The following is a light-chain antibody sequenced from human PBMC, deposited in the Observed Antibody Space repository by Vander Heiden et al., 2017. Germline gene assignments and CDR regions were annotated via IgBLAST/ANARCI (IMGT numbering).Light chain of an antibody. Sequence: QSALPQPASVSGSPGQSTTISCTGTSSDVGGYNYVPGYPQHPGKAPKLIIYDVSDRPSGVSNRFSGSKSGITSSLTISGLQAGDDADYYCYSHPSNLTLGVFGGGTNLTVL. CDR3: YSHPSNLTLGV. J-gene: IGLJ2*01. CDR1: SSDVGGYNY. CDR2: DVS. V-gene: IGLV2-14*03.